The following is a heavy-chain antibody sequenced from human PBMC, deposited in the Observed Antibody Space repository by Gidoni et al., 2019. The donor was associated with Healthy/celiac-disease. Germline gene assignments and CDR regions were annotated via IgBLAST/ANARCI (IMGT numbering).Heavy chain of an antibody. CDR3: ARGPRYQLLRVYGMDV. V-gene: IGHV4-34*01. CDR2: IKHSGST. D-gene: IGHD2-2*01. CDR1: GGSFSGYY. J-gene: IGHJ6*02. Sequence: QVQLQQWGAGLLKPSETLSLTCTVYGGSFSGYYWSWIRQPPGKRLEWIGEIKHSGSTNYNPSLKSRVTISVDTSKNQFSLKLSSVTAADTAVYYCARGPRYQLLRVYGMDVWGQGTTVTVSS.